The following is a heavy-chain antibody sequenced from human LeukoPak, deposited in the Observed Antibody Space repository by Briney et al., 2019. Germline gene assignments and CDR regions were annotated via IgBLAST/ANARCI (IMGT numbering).Heavy chain of an antibody. CDR1: GGSFSGYY. CDR3: ARGSYSGSYYSFDY. CDR2: INHSGST. Sequence: SETLSLTCAVYGGSFSGYYWSWIRQPPGKGLEWIGEINHSGSTNYNPSLKSRVTISVDTSKNQFSLKLSSVTAADTAVYHCARGSYSGSYYSFDYWGQGTLVTVSS. D-gene: IGHD1-26*01. V-gene: IGHV4-34*01. J-gene: IGHJ4*02.